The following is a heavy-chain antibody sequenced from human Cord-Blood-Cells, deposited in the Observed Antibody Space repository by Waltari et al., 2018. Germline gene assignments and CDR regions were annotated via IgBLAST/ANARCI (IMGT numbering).Heavy chain of an antibody. CDR2: IIPIFGTA. V-gene: IGHV1-69*01. J-gene: IGHJ4*02. CDR1: GGTFRRYA. Sequence: QVQLVQSGAEVKKPGSSVKGACKASGGTFRRYAITRGRQAPGQGLEWMGGIIPIFGTANYAQKFQGRVTITADESTSTAYMELSSLRSEDTAVYYCASSHDYGGNDYWGQGTLVTVSS. CDR3: ASSHDYGGNDY. D-gene: IGHD4-17*01.